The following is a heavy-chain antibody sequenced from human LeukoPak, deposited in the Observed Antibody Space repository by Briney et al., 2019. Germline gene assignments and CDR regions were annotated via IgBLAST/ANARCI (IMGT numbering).Heavy chain of an antibody. Sequence: PGGSLRLSCAASGFTVSSNYMSWVRQAPGKGLEWVSTISGGSGSTYYADSVKGRFTISRDNSKNTLYLHMNSLRAEDTAVYYCAKGSSTGLRSPPDSWGQGTLVTVSS. CDR1: GFTVSSNY. CDR3: AKGSSTGLRSPPDS. J-gene: IGHJ4*02. CDR2: ISGGSGST. V-gene: IGHV3-23*01. D-gene: IGHD4-17*01.